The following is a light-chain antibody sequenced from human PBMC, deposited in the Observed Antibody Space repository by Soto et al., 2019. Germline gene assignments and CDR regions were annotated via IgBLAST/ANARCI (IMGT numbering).Light chain of an antibody. V-gene: IGKV3-15*01. Sequence: EIVMTQSPTSQSVSPVARANLSCRASQTVGRNLAWYQQKPGQAPRLLIHTASTRAPGIPARFSGSGSGTEFTLTVSSLQSEDFAIYYCQQYNNWPRTFGLGTKVDI. CDR1: QTVGRN. CDR2: TAS. J-gene: IGKJ1*01. CDR3: QQYNNWPRT.